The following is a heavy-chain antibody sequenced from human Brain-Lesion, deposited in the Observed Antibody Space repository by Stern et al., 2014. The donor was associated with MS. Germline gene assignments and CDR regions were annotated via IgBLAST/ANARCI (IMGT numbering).Heavy chain of an antibody. CDR2: VSPFTGNT. V-gene: IGHV1-45*02. J-gene: IGHJ4*02. Sequence: QVQLVQSGAEVKKTGSSVKLSCQASGNTFTNRYLHWVRQAPGQALEWLGWVSPFTGNTNYAQNFQDRVTITMDRSMSTAYMDLSSLRSDDTAIYFCAEGGSYGFVYWGQGTLVTVSS. CDR1: GNTFTNRY. CDR3: AEGGSYGFVY. D-gene: IGHD4-17*01.